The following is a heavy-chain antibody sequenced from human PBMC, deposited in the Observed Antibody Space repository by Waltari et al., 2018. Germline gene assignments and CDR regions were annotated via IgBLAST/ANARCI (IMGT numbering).Heavy chain of an antibody. CDR1: GFTVSNNY. CDR2: SYSGGYT. V-gene: IGHV3-66*02. J-gene: IGHJ4*02. Sequence: EVQLAESGGGLVQPGGSLRISCAASGFTVSNNYMSWVRQAPGKGLEWVSLSYSGGYTQDADSGKGRFTISRDNSKNTLYLQMNSLRVEDTAVYYCARNPRYDSPDWGQGTLVTVSS. CDR3: ARNPRYDSPD. D-gene: IGHD3-22*01.